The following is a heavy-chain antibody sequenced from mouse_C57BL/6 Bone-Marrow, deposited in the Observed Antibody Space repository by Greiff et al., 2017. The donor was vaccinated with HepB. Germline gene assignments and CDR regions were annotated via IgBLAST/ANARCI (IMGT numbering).Heavy chain of an antibody. CDR2: ISSGGSYT. D-gene: IGHD1-1*01. Sequence: EVKLVESGGDLVKPGGSLKLSCAASGFTFSSYGMSWVRQTTDKRLEWVATISSGGSYTYYPDSVKGRFTISRDNAKNPLYLQMSSLKSEDTAMYYCANSVVAPYYAMDYWGQGTSVTVSS. J-gene: IGHJ4*01. CDR3: ANSVVAPYYAMDY. V-gene: IGHV5-6*01. CDR1: GFTFSSYG.